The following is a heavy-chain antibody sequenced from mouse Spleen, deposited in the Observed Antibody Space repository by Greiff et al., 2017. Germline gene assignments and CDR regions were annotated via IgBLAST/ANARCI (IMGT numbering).Heavy chain of an antibody. J-gene: IGHJ4*01. CDR1: GFTFSSYG. CDR2: ISSGGSYT. D-gene: IGHD1-1*01. V-gene: IGHV5-6*01. CDR3: ARHYGSSLYAMDY. Sequence: VQLKQSGGDLVKPGGSLKLSCAASGFTFSSYGMSWVRQTPDKRLEWVATISSGGSYTYYPDSVKGRFTISRDNAKNTLYLQMSSLKSEDTAMYYCARHYGSSLYAMDYWGQGTSVTVSS.